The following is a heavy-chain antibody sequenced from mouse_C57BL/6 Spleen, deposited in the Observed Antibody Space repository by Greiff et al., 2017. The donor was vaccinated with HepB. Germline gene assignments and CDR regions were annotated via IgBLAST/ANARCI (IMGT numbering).Heavy chain of an antibody. CDR3: ARRGTGFDY. CDR1: GYTFTSYW. D-gene: IGHD4-1*01. J-gene: IGHJ2*01. CDR2: IHPNSGST. Sequence: QVQLHQSGAELVKPGASVKLSCKASGYTFTSYWMHWVKQRPGQGLEWIGMIHPNSGSTNYNEKFKSKATLTVDKSSSTAYMQLSSLTSEDSAVYYCARRGTGFDYWGQGTTLTVSS. V-gene: IGHV1-64*01.